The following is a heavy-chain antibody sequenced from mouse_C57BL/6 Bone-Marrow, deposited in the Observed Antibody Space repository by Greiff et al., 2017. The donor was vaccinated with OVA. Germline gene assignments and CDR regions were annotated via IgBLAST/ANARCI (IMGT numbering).Heavy chain of an antibody. CDR2: IDPANGNT. V-gene: IGHV14-3*01. CDR1: GFNIKNTY. Sequence: VQLKQSVAELVRPGASVKLSCTASGFNIKNTYMHWVKQRPEQGLEWIGRIDPANGNTKYAPKFQGKATITADTSSNTAYLQLSSLTSEDTAIYYCASGYYGSSYAWFAYWGQGTLVTVSA. D-gene: IGHD1-1*01. J-gene: IGHJ3*01. CDR3: ASGYYGSSYAWFAY.